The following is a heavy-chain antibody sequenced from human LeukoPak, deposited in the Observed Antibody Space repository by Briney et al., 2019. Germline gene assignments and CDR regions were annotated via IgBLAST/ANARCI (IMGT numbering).Heavy chain of an antibody. J-gene: IGHJ5*02. D-gene: IGHD3-9*01. CDR2: INSDSGFT. CDR1: GYTFTGYY. CDR3: ARNFDMKGFDH. V-gene: IGHV1-2*02. Sequence: ASVTVSCKASGYTFTGYYMNWVRQAPGQGLEWMGWINSDSGFTKYAQKFQGRVTMTRDTSITTVYMDLTRLTSDDTAVYYCARNFDMKGFDHWGQGTLVTVSS.